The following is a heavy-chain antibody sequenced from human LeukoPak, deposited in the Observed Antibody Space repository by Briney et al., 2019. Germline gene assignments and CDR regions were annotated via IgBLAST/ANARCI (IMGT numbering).Heavy chain of an antibody. D-gene: IGHD3-9*01. CDR1: GGTFSSYA. J-gene: IGHJ5*02. Sequence: ASVKVSCKASGGTFSSYAISWVRQAPGQGLEWMGGIIPIFGTANYAQKFQGRVTITADESTSTAYMELSSLRSEDTAVYYCARGAVHYYDILTGYYNWFDPWGQGTLVTVSS. CDR3: ARGAVHYYDILTGYYNWFDP. V-gene: IGHV1-69*13. CDR2: IIPIFGTA.